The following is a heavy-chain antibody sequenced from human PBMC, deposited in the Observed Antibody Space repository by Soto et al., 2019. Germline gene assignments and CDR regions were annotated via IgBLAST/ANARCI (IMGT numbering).Heavy chain of an antibody. CDR1: GGSISSNNW. Sequence: QVQLQESGPGLVRPSGTLSLTCAVSGGSISSNNWWGWVRQSPGKGLEWIGEIYHSGSANYNPSLKSRFSLSVDKSKNQFSLKMTSVTASDTAVYSCARRLTHTYDRRCLLNDGRDIWGQGPMVTVSS. J-gene: IGHJ3*02. V-gene: IGHV4-4*02. CDR3: ARRLTHTYDRRCLLNDGRDI. D-gene: IGHD3-22*01. CDR2: IYHSGSA.